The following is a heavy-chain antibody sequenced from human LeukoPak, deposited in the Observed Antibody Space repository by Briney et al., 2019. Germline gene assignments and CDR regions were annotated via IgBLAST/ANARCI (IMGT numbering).Heavy chain of an antibody. V-gene: IGHV4-39*01. CDR2: IYYSGST. CDR1: GGSISSSSYY. CDR3: ARSAGYSSASRENWFDP. J-gene: IGHJ5*02. D-gene: IGHD6-19*01. Sequence: SETLSLTCTVSGGSISSSSYYWDWIRQPPGKGLEWIGNIYYSGSTYYNPSLKSRVTISVDTSKKQISLKLSSVTAADTAVYYCARSAGYSSASRENWFDPWGQGTLVTVSS.